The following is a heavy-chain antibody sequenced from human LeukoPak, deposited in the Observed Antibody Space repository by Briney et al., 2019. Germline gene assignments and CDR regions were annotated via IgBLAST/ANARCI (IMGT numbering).Heavy chain of an antibody. J-gene: IGHJ4*02. CDR3: ARDSSGWFFDY. CDR1: GGSISSYY. CDR2: IYYSGST. V-gene: IGHV4-59*01. Sequence: SETLSLTCTVSGGSISSYYWSWIRQPPGKGLEWIGYIYYSGSTNYNPSLKSRVTISVDTSKNQFSLKLSSVTAADTAVYYCARDSSGWFFDYWGQGTLVTVSS. D-gene: IGHD6-19*01.